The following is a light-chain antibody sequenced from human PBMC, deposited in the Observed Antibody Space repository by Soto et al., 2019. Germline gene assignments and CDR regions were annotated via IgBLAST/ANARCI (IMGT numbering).Light chain of an antibody. CDR1: SSNIGSNS. CDR2: KND. CDR3: AAWDDSLSGWL. J-gene: IGLJ3*02. V-gene: IGLV1-47*01. Sequence: QSVLTQPPSASGSPGQRVTISCSGSSSNIGSNSVYWYQHLPGTAPKLLIQKNDQRPSGVPDRFSGSKSGTSASLAISGLRSEDEADYYCAAWDDSLSGWLFGGGTKVTVL.